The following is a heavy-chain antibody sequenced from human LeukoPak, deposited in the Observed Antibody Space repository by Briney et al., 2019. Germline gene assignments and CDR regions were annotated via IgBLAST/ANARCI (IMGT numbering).Heavy chain of an antibody. J-gene: IGHJ6*02. CDR3: ARGGGLDV. Sequence: PGRSLRLSCAASGFTFRNYGMYWARQAPGKGLEWVASINHNGNVNYYVDSVKGRFTISRDNAKNSLYLQMSNLRAEHTAGYFCARGGGLDVWGQGATVTVSS. CDR1: GFTFRNYG. CDR2: INHNGNVN. V-gene: IGHV3-7*03. D-gene: IGHD3-16*01.